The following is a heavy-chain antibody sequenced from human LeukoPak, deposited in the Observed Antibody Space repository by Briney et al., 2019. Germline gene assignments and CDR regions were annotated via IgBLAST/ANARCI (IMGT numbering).Heavy chain of an antibody. J-gene: IGHJ6*03. D-gene: IGHD3-22*01. V-gene: IGHV4-39*07. CDR3: TRGSIAYYYMDV. Sequence: SETLSLTCTVSGGSISRSSYYWGWIRQPPGKGLEWIGSIYYSGSTNYNPSLKSRVTISVDTSKNQFSLKLSSVTAADTAVYYCTRGSIAYYYMDVWGKGTTVTISS. CDR1: GGSISRSSYY. CDR2: IYYSGST.